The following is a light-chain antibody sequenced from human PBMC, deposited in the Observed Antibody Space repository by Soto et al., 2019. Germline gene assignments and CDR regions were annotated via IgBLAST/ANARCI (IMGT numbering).Light chain of an antibody. CDR1: SSDVGGYNY. J-gene: IGLJ1*01. V-gene: IGLV2-14*01. CDR2: DVS. CDR3: SSYTSSSIPYV. Sequence: QSALTQPASVSGSPGQSITISCTGTSSDVGGYNYVSWYQQHPGKAPKLMIYDVSNRPSGVSNCFSGSKSGNTASLTISGLQAEDEADYYCSSYTSSSIPYVFGTGTKVTVL.